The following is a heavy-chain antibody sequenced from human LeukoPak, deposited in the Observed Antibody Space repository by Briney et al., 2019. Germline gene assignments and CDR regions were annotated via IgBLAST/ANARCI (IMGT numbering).Heavy chain of an antibody. V-gene: IGHV1-18*01. CDR2: ISAYNGNT. D-gene: IGHD6-19*01. CDR1: GGTFSSYA. J-gene: IGHJ4*02. Sequence: ASVKVSCKASGGTFSSYAISWVRQAPGQGLEWMGWISAYNGNTNYAQKLQGRVTMTTDTSTSTAYMEVRSLRSDDTAVYYCARGLGRGSAVALHYWGQGTLVTVSS. CDR3: ARGLGRGSAVALHY.